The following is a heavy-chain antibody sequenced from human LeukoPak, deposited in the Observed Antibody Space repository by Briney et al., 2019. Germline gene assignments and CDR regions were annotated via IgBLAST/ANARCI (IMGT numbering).Heavy chain of an antibody. CDR3: ARFGVVVVAAQFYDY. Sequence: ASVKVSCKASGYTFTSYGISWVRQAPGQGLEWMGWISAYNGNTNYAQKLQGRVTMTTDTSTSTAYMELRSLRSDDTAVYYCARFGVVVVAAQFYDYWGQGTLVTVSS. V-gene: IGHV1-18*01. J-gene: IGHJ4*02. CDR1: GYTFTSYG. CDR2: ISAYNGNT. D-gene: IGHD2-15*01.